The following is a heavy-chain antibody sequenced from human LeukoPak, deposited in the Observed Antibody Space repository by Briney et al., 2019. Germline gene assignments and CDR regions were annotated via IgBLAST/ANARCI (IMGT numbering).Heavy chain of an antibody. D-gene: IGHD3-10*01. CDR3: ARGRSGSYYPYYYYYYYMDV. J-gene: IGHJ6*03. CDR1: GYTFTSYD. CDR2: MNPNSGNT. Sequence: ASVKVSCKASGYTFTSYDINWVRQATGQGLEWMGWMNPNSGNTGYAQKFQGRVTMTRNTSISTAYMELSSLRSEDTAVYYCARGRSGSYYPYYYYYYYMDVWGKGTTVTISS. V-gene: IGHV1-8*01.